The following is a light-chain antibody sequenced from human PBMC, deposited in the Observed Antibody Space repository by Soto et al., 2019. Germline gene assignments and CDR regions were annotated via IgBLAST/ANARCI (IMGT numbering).Light chain of an antibody. J-gene: IGKJ3*01. CDR2: GAS. V-gene: IGKV3-20*01. Sequence: EVVLSQSSRTLSLSPGERVTLSCRASQSVSDNFLAWYQQKPGQAPRLIIYGASNRATGIPDRFSGRGSGTDFTLTISRLEPEDFATYYCQQYGYSPIFTFGPGTKVDSK. CDR1: QSVSDNF. CDR3: QQYGYSPIFT.